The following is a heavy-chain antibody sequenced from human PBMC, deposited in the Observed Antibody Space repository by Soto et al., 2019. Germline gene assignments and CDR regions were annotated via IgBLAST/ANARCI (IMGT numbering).Heavy chain of an antibody. V-gene: IGHV3-30-3*01. Sequence: VQLVESGGGVVQPGRSLRLSCAASGFTFSSYAMHWVRQAPGKGLEWVAVISYDGSNKYYADSVKGRFTISRDNSKNTLYLQMNSLRAEDTAVYYCARDIYGRITIFGVVTNYYYYGMDVWGQGTTVTVSS. CDR3: ARDIYGRITIFGVVTNYYYYGMDV. J-gene: IGHJ6*02. CDR1: GFTFSSYA. D-gene: IGHD3-3*01. CDR2: ISYDGSNK.